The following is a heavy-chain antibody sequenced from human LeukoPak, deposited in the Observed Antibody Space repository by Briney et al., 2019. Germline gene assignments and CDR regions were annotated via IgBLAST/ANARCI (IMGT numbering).Heavy chain of an antibody. CDR3: ATDSSSWQKSAFDN. D-gene: IGHD6-13*01. CDR1: GYTLTELS. V-gene: IGHV1-24*01. Sequence: ASVKVSCKVSGYTLTELSMHWVRQAPGKGLEWMGGFDPEDGETIYAQKFQGRVTMTEDTSTDTAYMELSSLRSEDTAVYYCATDSSSWQKSAFDNWGQRTMVTVSS. CDR2: FDPEDGET. J-gene: IGHJ3*02.